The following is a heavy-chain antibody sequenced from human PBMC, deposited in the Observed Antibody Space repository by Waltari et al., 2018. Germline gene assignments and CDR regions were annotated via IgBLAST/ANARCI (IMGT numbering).Heavy chain of an antibody. CDR3: ARDLGKSGYGRGYMDV. CDR2: IYYRGAT. Sequence: QVQLQESGPGLVKPSETLSLTCTVSGCFISDYYWNWIRRPTGKGLEWIGYIYYRGATKFNPPLRSSITMSVDTSKNQFALKVPSVTAADTAVYYCARDLGKSGYGRGYMDVWGKGTPVTVSS. J-gene: IGHJ6*03. CDR1: GCFISDYY. D-gene: IGHD5-12*01. V-gene: IGHV4-59*12.